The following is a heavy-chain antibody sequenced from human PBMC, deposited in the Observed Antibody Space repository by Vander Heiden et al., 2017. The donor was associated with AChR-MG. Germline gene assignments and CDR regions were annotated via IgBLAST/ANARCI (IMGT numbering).Heavy chain of an antibody. J-gene: IGHJ4*02. CDR2: ISGSGGST. CDR3: AKEPILRYFDWLYYFDY. V-gene: IGHV3-23*01. D-gene: IGHD3-9*01. CDR1: GFTFSSYA. Sequence: EVQLLESGGGLVQPGGSLRLSCAASGFTFSSYAMSWVRQAPGKGLEWVSAISGSGGSTYYADSVKGRFTISRDNSKNTLYLQMNSLRAEDTAVYYCAKEPILRYFDWLYYFDYWGQGTLVTVSS.